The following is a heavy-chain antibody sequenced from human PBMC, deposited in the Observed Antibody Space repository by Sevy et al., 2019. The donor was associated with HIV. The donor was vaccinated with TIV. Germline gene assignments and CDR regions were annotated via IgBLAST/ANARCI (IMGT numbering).Heavy chain of an antibody. CDR2: TWYDGSNK. D-gene: IGHD6-19*01. J-gene: IGHJ4*02. Sequence: GGSLRLSCAASGFTFSSYGMHWVRQAPGKGLEWVAVTWYDGSNKYYEDSVKGRFTISRDNSKNTLYLQMNSLRAEDTVVYYCARGGRIEVSGRVGYLEFWGQGILVTVSS. V-gene: IGHV3-33*01. CDR1: GFTFSSYG. CDR3: ARGGRIEVSGRVGYLEF.